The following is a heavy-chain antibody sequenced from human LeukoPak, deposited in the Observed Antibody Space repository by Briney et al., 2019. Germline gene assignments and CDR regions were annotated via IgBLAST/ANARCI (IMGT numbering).Heavy chain of an antibody. CDR1: GYNFGSNW. D-gene: IGHD6-19*01. CDR3: ARLKTDSSGGGISVWFDP. CDR2: IYPGDSDT. Sequence: GESLKISCQGSGYNFGSNWIAWVRQMPGKGLEWMVIIYPGDSDTRYSPSFQGQVTISADKSISTAYLQWSSLKASDTAMYYCARLKTDSSGGGISVWFDPWGQGTLVTVSS. J-gene: IGHJ5*02. V-gene: IGHV5-51*01.